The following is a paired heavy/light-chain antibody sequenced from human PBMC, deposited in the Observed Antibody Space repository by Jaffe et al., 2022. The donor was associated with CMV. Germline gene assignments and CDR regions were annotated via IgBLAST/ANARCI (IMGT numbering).Heavy chain of an antibody. J-gene: IGHJ5*01. Sequence: QVQLQQWGAGLLKPSEALSLTCAMYNGSFIGYYWSWIRQSPIKGLEWIGEINHSGRTNYNSSLKSRVTISIDTSKNQFSLKVNSVTAADTGVYYCARGRRDTVTVPPSLFLFDSWGQGTLVTVSS. CDR1: NGSFIGYY. CDR2: INHSGRT. CDR3: ARGRRDTVTVPPSLFLFDS. V-gene: IGHV4-34*01. D-gene: IGHD2-2*01.
Light chain of an antibody. CDR3: AAWDDSLSVVV. Sequence: QSVLTQPPSAAGTPGQRVTFSCSGSTSNIGKNYVYWYQQFPGTAPKLLISRTNQRPSGVPDRFSGSKSGTSASLAISGLRSEDEADYFCAAWDDSLSVVVFGGGTKLTVL. J-gene: IGLJ3*02. CDR1: TSNIGKNY. CDR2: RTN. V-gene: IGLV1-47*01.